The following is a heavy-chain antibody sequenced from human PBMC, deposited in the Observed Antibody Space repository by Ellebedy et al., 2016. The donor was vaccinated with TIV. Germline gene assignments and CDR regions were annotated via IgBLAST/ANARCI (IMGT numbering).Heavy chain of an antibody. Sequence: GESLKISCAASGFTFSSYAMHWVRQAPGKGLEWVAVISYDGSNKYYADSVKGRFTISRDNSKNTLYLQMNSLRAEDTAVYYCARDLGTTSDYWGQGTLVTVSS. V-gene: IGHV3-30-3*01. CDR3: ARDLGTTSDY. J-gene: IGHJ4*02. CDR1: GFTFSSYA. D-gene: IGHD2/OR15-2a*01. CDR2: ISYDGSNK.